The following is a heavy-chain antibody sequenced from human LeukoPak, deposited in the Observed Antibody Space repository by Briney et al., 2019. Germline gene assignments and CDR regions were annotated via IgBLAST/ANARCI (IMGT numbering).Heavy chain of an antibody. CDR1: GYTFTSYG. D-gene: IGHD2-2*01. Sequence: ASVKVSCKASGYTFTSYGINWVRQAPGQGLEWMGWISAYNGNTNYAQKLQGRVTMTRDTSTSTACMELSSLRSEDTAVYYCAGRYCSSTSCYYPYYYYYMDVWGKGTTVTASS. V-gene: IGHV1-18*01. J-gene: IGHJ6*03. CDR2: ISAYNGNT. CDR3: AGRYCSSTSCYYPYYYYYMDV.